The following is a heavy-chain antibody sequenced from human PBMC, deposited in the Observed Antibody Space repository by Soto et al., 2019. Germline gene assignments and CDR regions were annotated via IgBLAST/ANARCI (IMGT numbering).Heavy chain of an antibody. CDR3: AREGQAPYYYYGMDV. CDR2: IRAYNGNT. CDR1: GYTFTIYG. Sequence: ASVKVSCKASGYTFTIYGISWVREAPGQGREWMGWIRAYNGNTNYAQKLQGRVTMTTDTSTSTAYMELRSLRSDDTAVYYCAREGQAPYYYYGMDVWGQGTAVTVSS. J-gene: IGHJ6*02. V-gene: IGHV1-18*04.